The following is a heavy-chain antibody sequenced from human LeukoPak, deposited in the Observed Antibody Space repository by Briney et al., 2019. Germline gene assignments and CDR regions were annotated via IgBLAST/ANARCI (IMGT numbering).Heavy chain of an antibody. J-gene: IGHJ3*02. CDR1: GGSISSYY. CDR3: ADSRHDAFDI. CDR2: IYYSGST. D-gene: IGHD2/OR15-2a*01. Sequence: KPSETLSLTCTVSGGSISSYYWSWIRQPPGKGLEWIGYIYYSGSTNYNPSLKSRVTISVDTSKNQFSLKLSSVTAADTAVYYCADSRHDAFDIWGQGTMVTVSS. V-gene: IGHV4-59*01.